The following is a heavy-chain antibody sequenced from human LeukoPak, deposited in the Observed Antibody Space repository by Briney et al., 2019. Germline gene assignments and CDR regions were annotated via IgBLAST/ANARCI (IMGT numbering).Heavy chain of an antibody. CDR2: ISAYNGNT. CDR3: ARDRGSYFHDAFDI. J-gene: IGHJ3*02. Sequence: ASVKVSCKASGYTFTSYGISWVRQAPGQGLEWMGWISAYNGNTNYAQKLQGRVTMTTDTSTSTAYMELRSLRSDDTAVYYCARDRGSYFHDAFDIWGQGTMVTVSS. V-gene: IGHV1-18*01. D-gene: IGHD1-26*01. CDR1: GYTFTSYG.